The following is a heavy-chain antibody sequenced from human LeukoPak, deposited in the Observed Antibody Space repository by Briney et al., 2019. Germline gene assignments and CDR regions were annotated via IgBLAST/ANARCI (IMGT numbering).Heavy chain of an antibody. V-gene: IGHV3-21*01. CDR2: ISSSSSFT. J-gene: IGHJ6*03. CDR1: GFTFSSHS. CDR3: ARDASAGTFYYYYMDV. D-gene: IGHD1-7*01. Sequence: PGGSLRLSCAASGFTFSSHSVNWVRQAPGKGLEWVSSISSSSSFTYYADSVKGRFTISRDNAKNSLYLQMNSLRAEDTAVYYCARDASAGTFYYYYMDVWGKGTTVTVSS.